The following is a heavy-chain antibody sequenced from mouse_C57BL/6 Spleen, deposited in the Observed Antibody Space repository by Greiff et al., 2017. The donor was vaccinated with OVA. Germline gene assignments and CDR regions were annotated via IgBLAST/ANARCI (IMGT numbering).Heavy chain of an antibody. CDR2: ISSGGSYT. J-gene: IGHJ2*01. CDR1: GFTFSSYG. V-gene: IGHV5-6*01. Sequence: EVQVVESGGDLVKPGGSLKLSCAASGFTFSSYGMSWVRQTPDKRLEWVATISSGGSYTYYPDSVKGRFTISRDNAKNTLYLQMSSLKSEDTAMYYCASRYDYEGYFDYWGQGTTLTVSS. D-gene: IGHD2-4*01. CDR3: ASRYDYEGYFDY.